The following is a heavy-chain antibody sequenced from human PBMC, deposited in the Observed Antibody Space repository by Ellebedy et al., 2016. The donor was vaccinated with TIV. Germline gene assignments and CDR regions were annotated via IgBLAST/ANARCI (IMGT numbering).Heavy chain of an antibody. D-gene: IGHD3-3*01. CDR2: ISSSSSTI. CDR1: GFTFSDYH. CDR3: ARDTLRGDFWSGYPYYYYGMDV. J-gene: IGHJ6*02. Sequence: GESLKISXAASGFTFSDYHLSWIRQAPGKGLEWVSYISSSSSTIYYADSVKGRFTISRDNAKNSLYLQMNSLRAEDTAVYYCARDTLRGDFWSGYPYYYYGMDVWGQGTTVTVSS. V-gene: IGHV3-11*04.